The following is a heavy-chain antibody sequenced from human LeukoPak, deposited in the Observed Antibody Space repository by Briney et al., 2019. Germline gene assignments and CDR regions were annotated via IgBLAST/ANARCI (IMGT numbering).Heavy chain of an antibody. Sequence: GGSLRLSCAASGFTFSSSAMCWVRQAPGKGLEWVSGISNRDGNTYYADSVKGRFTISRDKSKNTLYLQMNSLRAEDTAVYYCAKAQTTVTTSSNYWGQGTLVTVSS. CDR1: GFTFSSSA. CDR3: AKAQTTVTTSSNY. D-gene: IGHD4-17*01. CDR2: ISNRDGNT. V-gene: IGHV3-23*01. J-gene: IGHJ4*02.